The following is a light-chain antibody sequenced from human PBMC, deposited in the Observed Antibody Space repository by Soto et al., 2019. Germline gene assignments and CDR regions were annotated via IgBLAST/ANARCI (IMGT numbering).Light chain of an antibody. CDR1: QGIRND. V-gene: IGKV1-6*01. CDR3: LQDYNYPRT. J-gene: IGKJ2*01. Sequence: AIQMTQSPSSLSASVGDRVTLTCRASQGIRNDLGWYQQKPGKAPKLLIYAASTLQSGVPSRFSGSGSGTDFTLTISSPQSDDFATYYCLQDYNYPRTFGQGTKLEIK. CDR2: AAS.